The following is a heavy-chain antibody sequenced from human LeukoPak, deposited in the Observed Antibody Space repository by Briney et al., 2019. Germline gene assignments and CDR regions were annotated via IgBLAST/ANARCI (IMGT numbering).Heavy chain of an antibody. Sequence: ASVKVSCKASGYTFTGYYMHWVRQALGQGLEWMGWINPNSGGTNHAQKFQGRVTMTRDTSISTAYMELSRLRSDDTAVYYCARDYQGSGYSDYWGQGTLVTVSS. CDR3: ARDYQGSGYSDY. V-gene: IGHV1-2*02. CDR2: INPNSGGT. CDR1: GYTFTGYY. D-gene: IGHD3-3*01. J-gene: IGHJ4*02.